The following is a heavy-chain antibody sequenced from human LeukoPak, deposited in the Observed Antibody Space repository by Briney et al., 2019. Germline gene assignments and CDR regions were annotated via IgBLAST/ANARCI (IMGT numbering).Heavy chain of an antibody. D-gene: IGHD5-12*01. V-gene: IGHV4-31*03. CDR3: ARDYQFDSGYDLLDAFDV. CDR2: IYYSGSS. J-gene: IGHJ3*01. CDR1: GGSISSGVSY. Sequence: SETLSLTCTASGGSISSGVSYWSWIRQHPGKGLEWIAYIYYSGSSSYNPSLKSRVTISVDTSKNQFSLKLSSVTAADTAVYYCARDYQFDSGYDLLDAFDVWGQGTMVTVSS.